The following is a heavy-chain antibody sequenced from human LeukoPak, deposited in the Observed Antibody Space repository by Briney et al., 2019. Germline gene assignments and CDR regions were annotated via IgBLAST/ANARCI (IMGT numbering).Heavy chain of an antibody. CDR3: VRDPSCSGGGCYYYYGMDV. D-gene: IGHD2-15*01. Sequence: GGSLRLSCAASGFTFSNYWMSWVRQAPGKGLEWVANIKQDGTEKYYVDSVKGRFTISRDNAKNTLYLQMNSLRADDTAIYYCVRDPSCSGGGCYYYYGMDVWGQGTTVTVSS. CDR1: GFTFSNYW. V-gene: IGHV3-7*01. J-gene: IGHJ6*02. CDR2: IKQDGTEK.